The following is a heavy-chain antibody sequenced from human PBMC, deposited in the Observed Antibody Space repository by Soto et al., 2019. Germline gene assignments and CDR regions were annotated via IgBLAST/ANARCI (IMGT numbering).Heavy chain of an antibody. CDR3: AREGSDGMDV. V-gene: IGHV1-69*01. J-gene: IGHJ6*02. Sequence: QGRVTITADESTSTVYMELSSLRSEDTAVYYCAREGSDGMDVWGQGTTVTVPS.